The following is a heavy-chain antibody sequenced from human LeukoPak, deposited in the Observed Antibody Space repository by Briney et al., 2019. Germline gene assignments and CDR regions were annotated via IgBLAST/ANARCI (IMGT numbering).Heavy chain of an antibody. D-gene: IGHD3-9*01. J-gene: IGHJ4*02. CDR1: GGSFSVYY. CDR3: ARGAEEMTGYSHFDY. CDR2: INHSGST. V-gene: IGHV4-34*01. Sequence: SETLPLTCAVYGGSFSVYYWSWIRQPPGRGLEWIGEINHSGSTNYNPSLKSRVTISVDTSKNQFSLKLSSVTAADTAVYYCARGAEEMTGYSHFDYWGQGTLVTVSS.